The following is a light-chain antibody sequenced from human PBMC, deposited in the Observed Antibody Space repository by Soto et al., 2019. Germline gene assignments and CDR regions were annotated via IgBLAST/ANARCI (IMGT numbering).Light chain of an antibody. J-gene: IGKJ2*01. CDR3: QQYNNWPPYT. Sequence: ETVMTQSPATLSVSPGERAILSCRASQSVSGNLAWYQQKPGQAPRLLIYAASSRAAGIPPRFSGSGSGTEFTLTIGSLQAEDFAVYYCQQYNNWPPYTFGQGTKLEIK. V-gene: IGKV3-15*01. CDR2: AAS. CDR1: QSVSGN.